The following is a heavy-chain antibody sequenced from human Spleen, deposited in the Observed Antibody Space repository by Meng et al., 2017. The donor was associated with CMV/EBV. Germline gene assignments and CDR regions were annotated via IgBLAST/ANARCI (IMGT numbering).Heavy chain of an antibody. CDR1: GGSFSGYY. J-gene: IGHJ4*02. V-gene: IGHV4-34*01. CDR3: ASSGWYVLHVTRLSY. CDR2: INHIGST. Sequence: HLHVWGPGLVKPPGNLSLTDAVYGGSFSGYYWSRIRPPPGKGLEWIGEINHIGSTNYNPSLKSRVTISVDTSKNQFSLKLSSVTAADTAVYYCASSGWYVLHVTRLSYWGQGTLVTVSS. D-gene: IGHD6-19*01.